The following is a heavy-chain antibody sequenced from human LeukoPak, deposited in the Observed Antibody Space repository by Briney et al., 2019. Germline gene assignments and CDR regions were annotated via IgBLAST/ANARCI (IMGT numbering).Heavy chain of an antibody. V-gene: IGHV3-23*01. D-gene: IGHD6-19*01. CDR3: AKHSRGWYKSQLNY. Sequence: WGSLRLSCAASGFTFSSYAMSWVRPAPAKGLVWVSAISGSGGSTYYGYSVKCRFNLSRDSSKNTLYLELNSLRAEDTAVYYCAKHSRGWYKSQLNYWGQGTLLTVSS. CDR1: GFTFSSYA. CDR2: ISGSGGST. J-gene: IGHJ4*02.